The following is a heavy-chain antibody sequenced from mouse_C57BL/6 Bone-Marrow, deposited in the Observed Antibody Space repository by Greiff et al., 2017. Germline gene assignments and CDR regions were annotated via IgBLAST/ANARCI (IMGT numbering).Heavy chain of an antibody. CDR2: IYPGDGDT. D-gene: IGHD2-4*01. V-gene: IGHV1-82*01. Sequence: QVQLQQSGPELVKPGASVKISCKASGYAFSSSWMNWVKQRPGKGLEWIGRIYPGDGDTNYNGKFKGKATLTADKSSSTAYMQLSSLTSEDSAVYFCSRGGLRGYFDYWGQGTTVTVSS. J-gene: IGHJ2*01. CDR3: SRGGLRGYFDY. CDR1: GYAFSSSW.